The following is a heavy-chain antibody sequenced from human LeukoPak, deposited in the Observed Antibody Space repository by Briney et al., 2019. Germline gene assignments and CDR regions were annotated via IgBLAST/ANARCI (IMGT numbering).Heavy chain of an antibody. V-gene: IGHV4-59*02. J-gene: IGHJ3*01. CDR2: IYYTGST. CDR1: GGSVSDYY. CDR3: ARVSRSGSYFGAFEV. D-gene: IGHD1-26*01. Sequence: SETLSLTCTVSGGSVSDYYWSWIRQSPGKGLEWIGYIYYTGSTTYNPSLTSRVTISVDTSKNQFSLKLSSVTAADTAVYYCARVSRSGSYFGAFEVWGQGTMVTVSS.